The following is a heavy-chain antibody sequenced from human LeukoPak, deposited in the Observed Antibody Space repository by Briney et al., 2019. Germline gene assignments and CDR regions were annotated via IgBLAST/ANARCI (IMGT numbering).Heavy chain of an antibody. D-gene: IGHD2-2*02. CDR2: IYYSGST. J-gene: IGHJ3*02. CDR3: ARDVVVVPAAIRHDAFDI. CDR1: GGSISSYY. Sequence: PSETLSLTCTVSGGSISSYYWSWIRQPPGKGLEWIGYIYYSGSTNYNPSLKSRVTISVDTSKNQFSLKLSSVTAADTAVYYCARDVVVVPAAIRHDAFDIWGQGTMVTVSS. V-gene: IGHV4-59*12.